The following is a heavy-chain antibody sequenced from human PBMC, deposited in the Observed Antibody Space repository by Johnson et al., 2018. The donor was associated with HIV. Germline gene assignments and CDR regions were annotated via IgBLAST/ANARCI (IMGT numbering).Heavy chain of an antibody. CDR2: IWYDGSNK. V-gene: IGHV3-30*19. Sequence: QVQLVESGGGMVQPGRSLRLSCAASGFTFSSYGMHWFRQAPGKGLEWVAVIWYDGSNKYYADSVKGRFTISRDNSKNTLYLQMNSLRAEDTAVYYCASSWGNAFDIWGQGTMVTVSS. CDR3: ASSWGNAFDI. CDR1: GFTFSSYG. D-gene: IGHD7-27*01. J-gene: IGHJ3*02.